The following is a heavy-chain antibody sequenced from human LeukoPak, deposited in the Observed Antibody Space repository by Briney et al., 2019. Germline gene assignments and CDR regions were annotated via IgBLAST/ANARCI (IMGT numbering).Heavy chain of an antibody. CDR1: GGTFSSYA. J-gene: IGHJ4*02. Sequence: SVKVSCKASGGTFSSYAISWVRQAPGQGLEWMGRIIPIFGTANYAQKFQGRVTITTDESTSTAYMELSSLRSEDAAVYYCARSDWGRGNHYDYWGQGTLVTVSS. CDR3: ARSDWGRGNHYDY. D-gene: IGHD7-27*01. CDR2: IIPIFGTA. V-gene: IGHV1-69*05.